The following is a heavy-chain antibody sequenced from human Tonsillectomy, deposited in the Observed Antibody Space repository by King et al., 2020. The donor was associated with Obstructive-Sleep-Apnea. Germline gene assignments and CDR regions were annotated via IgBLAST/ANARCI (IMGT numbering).Heavy chain of an antibody. J-gene: IGHJ5*02. CDR3: ARGSGAAAVNWFDP. D-gene: IGHD6-13*01. CDR1: GGSFSDYY. CDR2: INHSGST. Sequence: VQLQQWGAGLLKPSETLSLTCAVFGGSFSDYYWSWIRQPPGKGLEWIGEINHSGSTNCNPSLKSRVTISVDTSKNQFSLQLNSVTAADTAVFYCARGSGAAAVNWFDPWGQGTLVTVSS. V-gene: IGHV4-34*01.